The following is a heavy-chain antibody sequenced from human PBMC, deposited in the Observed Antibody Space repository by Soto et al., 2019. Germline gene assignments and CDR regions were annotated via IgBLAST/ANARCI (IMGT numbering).Heavy chain of an antibody. CDR2: INPSGGST. CDR3: ASFCSGGSCYSWHDAFEI. V-gene: IGHV1-46*01. Sequence: ASVKVSCKASGYTFTSYYMHWVRQAPGQGLEWMGIINPSGGSTSYAQKFQGRVTMTRDTSTSTVYMELSSLRSEDTAVYYCASFCSGGSCYSWHDAFEIWGQGTKVTVSS. CDR1: GYTFTSYY. J-gene: IGHJ3*02. D-gene: IGHD2-15*01.